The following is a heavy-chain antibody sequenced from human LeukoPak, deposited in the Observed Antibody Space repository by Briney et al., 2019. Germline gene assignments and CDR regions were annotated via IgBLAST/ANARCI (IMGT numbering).Heavy chain of an antibody. J-gene: IGHJ4*02. Sequence: GGSLRLSCAASGFTFSSYAMHWVRQAPGKGLEWVAVISYDGSNKYYADSVKGRFTISRDNSKNTLYLQMNSLRAEDTAVYYCARDGGVYSHDYWGQGTLVTVSS. D-gene: IGHD2-8*01. CDR1: GFTFSSYA. CDR2: ISYDGSNK. CDR3: ARDGGVYSHDY. V-gene: IGHV3-30-3*01.